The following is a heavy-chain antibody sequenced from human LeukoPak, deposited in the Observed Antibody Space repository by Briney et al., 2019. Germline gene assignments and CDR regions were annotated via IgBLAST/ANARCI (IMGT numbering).Heavy chain of an antibody. J-gene: IGHJ6*04. CDR3: AELGITMIGGV. Sequence: GGSLRLSCTASGFSFDTYAMNWVRQVPGKGLEWVSGISGSGGNSYYADSVKGRFTISRDNSKNTLYLQMNSLRAEDTAVYYCAELGITMIGGVWGKGTTVTISS. D-gene: IGHD3-10*02. CDR1: GFSFDTYA. CDR2: ISGSGGNS. V-gene: IGHV3-23*01.